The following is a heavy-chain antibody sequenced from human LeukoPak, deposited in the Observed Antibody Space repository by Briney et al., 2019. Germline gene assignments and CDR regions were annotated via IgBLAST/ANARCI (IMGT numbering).Heavy chain of an antibody. CDR3: ASGFWGSGSYYGFDY. CDR1: GGTFSSYA. J-gene: IGHJ4*02. D-gene: IGHD3-10*01. V-gene: IGHV1-69*13. Sequence: ASVRVSFKASGGTFSSYAISWVRQAPGQGLEWMGGIIPIFGTANYAQKFQGRVTITADESTSTAYMELSSLRSEDTAAYYCASGFWGSGSYYGFDYWGQGTLVTVSS. CDR2: IIPIFGTA.